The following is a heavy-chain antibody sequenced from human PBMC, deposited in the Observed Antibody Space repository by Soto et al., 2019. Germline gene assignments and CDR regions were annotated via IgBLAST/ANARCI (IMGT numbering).Heavy chain of an antibody. CDR2: LSPSYPYT. V-gene: IGHV3-21*04. J-gene: IGHJ6*02. CDR3: ARGGVYGGDHYYTGMDV. CDR1: GFDFSTFC. D-gene: IGHD3-3*01. Sequence: GGSLRLSCAASGFDFSTFCMNWVRQAPGKGLEWVSFLSPSYPYTSYADSVKGRFTIPGDNAKNMVYLQMNELRADDSAVYYCARGGVYGGDHYYTGMDVGGQGTTVTVSS.